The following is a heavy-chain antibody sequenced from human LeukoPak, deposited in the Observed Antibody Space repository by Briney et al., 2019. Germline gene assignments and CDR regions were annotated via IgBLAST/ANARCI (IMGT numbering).Heavy chain of an antibody. CDR1: GYSFTSNW. D-gene: IGHD2-15*01. V-gene: IGHV5-51*01. Sequence: PGESLKISCKGSGYSFTSNWIGWVRHMPGKGLEWMGIIYPGDSDTRYSPSFQGQVTISADKSISTAYLQWGSLKASDTAIYYCARLVSASFASGGHTYGAYDIWGQGTMVTVSP. J-gene: IGHJ3*02. CDR3: ARLVSASFASGGHTYGAYDI. CDR2: IYPGDSDT.